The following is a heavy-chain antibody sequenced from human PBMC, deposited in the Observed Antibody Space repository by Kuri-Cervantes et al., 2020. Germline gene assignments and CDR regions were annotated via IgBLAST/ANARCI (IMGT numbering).Heavy chain of an antibody. CDR1: GYSFTSYG. CDR2: INVGNGNT. J-gene: IGHJ4*02. V-gene: IGHV1-3*01. CDR3: ARVDMIRGLISFDY. D-gene: IGHD3-10*01. Sequence: ASVKVSCKASGYSFTSYGMHWVRHAPGQRLEWMGWINVGNGNTKCSQKFQGRVTLTRDTSATTAYMELSGPRSEDTAVYYCARVDMIRGLISFDYWGQGTLVTVSS.